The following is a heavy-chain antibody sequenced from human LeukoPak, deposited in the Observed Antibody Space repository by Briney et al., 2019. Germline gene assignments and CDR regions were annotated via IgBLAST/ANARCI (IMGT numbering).Heavy chain of an antibody. V-gene: IGHV3-53*01. CDR3: ARGSGLDAFDI. J-gene: IGHJ3*02. D-gene: IGHD5-12*01. Sequence: GGSLRLSCAASGFTVSSNYMSWVRQAPGKGLEWVSVIYSGGSTYYADSVKSRFTISRDNSKNTLYLQMNSLRAEDTAVYYCARGSGLDAFDIWGQGTMVTVSS. CDR2: IYSGGST. CDR1: GFTVSSNY.